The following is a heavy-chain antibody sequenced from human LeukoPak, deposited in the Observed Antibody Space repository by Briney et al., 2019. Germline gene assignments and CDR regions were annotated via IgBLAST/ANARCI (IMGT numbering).Heavy chain of an antibody. CDR3: AKDRVAARPVSWFDP. V-gene: IGHV3-23*01. D-gene: IGHD6-6*01. Sequence: GGSLRLSCAASGFTFSSYAMSWVRQAPGKGMEWVSAISGSGGSTYYADSVKGRFTISRDNSKNTLYLQMNSLRAEDTAVYYCAKDRVAARPVSWFDPWGQGTLVTVSS. CDR1: GFTFSSYA. J-gene: IGHJ5*02. CDR2: ISGSGGST.